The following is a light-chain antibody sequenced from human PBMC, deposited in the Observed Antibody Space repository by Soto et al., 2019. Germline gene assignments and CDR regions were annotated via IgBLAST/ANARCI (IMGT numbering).Light chain of an antibody. J-gene: IGKJ1*01. Sequence: IQLTQSPSSLSASVGDRVTITCRASQGISCYLAWYQQKPGKAPKLLIYAASTLQSGVPSRFSGSGSGTDFTLTVSSLQPEDFATYYCQQLNSYPWTFGQGTKVDIK. CDR2: AAS. V-gene: IGKV1-9*01. CDR1: QGISCY. CDR3: QQLNSYPWT.